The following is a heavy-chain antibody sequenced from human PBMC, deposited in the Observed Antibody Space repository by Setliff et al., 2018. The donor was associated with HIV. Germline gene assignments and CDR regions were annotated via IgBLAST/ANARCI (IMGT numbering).Heavy chain of an antibody. CDR1: GGSISNQY. Sequence: SETLSLTCIVSGGSISNQYWSWIRQPPGKGLEWIGYVYHTGTTNYNPSLKSRVTMSLDTSKSQFSLKLSSVTAADTAVYYCARYKCINFACVGFDIWGQGTVVT. V-gene: IGHV4-59*11. J-gene: IGHJ3*02. D-gene: IGHD3-9*01. CDR3: ARYKCINFACVGFDI. CDR2: VYHTGTT.